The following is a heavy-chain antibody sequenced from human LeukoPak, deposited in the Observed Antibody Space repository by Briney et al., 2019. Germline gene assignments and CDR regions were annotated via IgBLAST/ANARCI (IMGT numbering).Heavy chain of an antibody. D-gene: IGHD2-15*01. CDR3: ASESYCSGGSCYLADY. J-gene: IGHJ4*02. CDR2: IIPILGIA. V-gene: IGHV1-69*04. Sequence: SVKVSCKASGGTFSSYAISWVRQAPGHGLEWMGRIIPILGIANYAQKFQGRVTITADKSTSTAYMELSSLRSEDTAVYYCASESYCSGGSCYLADYWGQGTLVTVSS. CDR1: GGTFSSYA.